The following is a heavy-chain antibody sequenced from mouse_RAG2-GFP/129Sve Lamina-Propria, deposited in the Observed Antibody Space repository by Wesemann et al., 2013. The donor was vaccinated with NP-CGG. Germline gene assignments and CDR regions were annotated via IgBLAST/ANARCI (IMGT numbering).Heavy chain of an antibody. Sequence: QVQLQQSGPELVKPGASVKISCKASGYTFTDYYINWVKQRPGQGLEWIARIYPGSGNTYYNEKFKGKATLTAEKSSSTAYMQLSSLTSEDSAVYYCAREELRGAMDYWGQGTSVTVSS. J-gene: IGHJ4*01. CDR2: IYPGSGNT. CDR1: GYTFTDYY. D-gene: IGHD1-1*01. V-gene: IGHV1-76*01. CDR3: AREELRGAMDY.